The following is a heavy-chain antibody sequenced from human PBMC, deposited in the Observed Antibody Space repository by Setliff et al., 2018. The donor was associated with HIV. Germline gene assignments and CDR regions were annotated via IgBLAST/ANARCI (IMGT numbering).Heavy chain of an antibody. J-gene: IGHJ3*02. CDR3: ARSIYEWGAFDI. D-gene: IGHD2-8*01. V-gene: IGHV1-46*01. CDR1: GYTFTSYY. CDR2: INPSGGST. Sequence: ASVKVSCKASGYTFTSYYMNWVRQAPGQGLEWMGIINPSGGSTTYAQKFQGRVTMTRDTSTSTVYMGLSSLRSEDSAVYYCARSIYEWGAFDIWGQGTMVTVSS.